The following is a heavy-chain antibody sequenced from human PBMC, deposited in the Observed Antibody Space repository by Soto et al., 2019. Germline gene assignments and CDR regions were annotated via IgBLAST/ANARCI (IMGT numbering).Heavy chain of an antibody. J-gene: IGHJ6*02. CDR1: GFTFSSYG. Sequence: GGSLRLSCAASGFTFSSYGMHWVRQAPGKGLEWVAVISYDGSNKYYADSVKGRFTISRDNSKNTLYLQMNSLRAEDTAVYYCARGDYYYGMDVWGQGTTVTVSS. CDR2: ISYDGSNK. CDR3: ARGDYYYGMDV. V-gene: IGHV3-30*03.